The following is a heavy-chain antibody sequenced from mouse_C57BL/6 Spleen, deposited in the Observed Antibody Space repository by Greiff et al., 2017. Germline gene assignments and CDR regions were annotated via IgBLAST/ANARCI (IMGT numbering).Heavy chain of an antibody. Sequence: VQLQQSGAELVRPGASVTLSCKASGYTFTDYEMHWVKQTPVHGLEWIGAIDPETGGTAYNQKFKGKAILTADKSSSTAYMEHRSLTSEDSAVYYCTDYDGGYAMDYWGQGTSVTVSS. CDR1: GYTFTDYE. J-gene: IGHJ4*01. V-gene: IGHV1-15*01. D-gene: IGHD2-4*01. CDR2: IDPETGGT. CDR3: TDYDGGYAMDY.